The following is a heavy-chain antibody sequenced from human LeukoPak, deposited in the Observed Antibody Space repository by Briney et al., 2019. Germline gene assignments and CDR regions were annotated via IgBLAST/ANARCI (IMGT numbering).Heavy chain of an antibody. V-gene: IGHV3-23*01. Sequence: PGGSLRLSCAASGFTFSSYALSWVRQAPGKGLEWVSAISGSGGSTYYADSVKGRFTISRDNSKNTLYLQMNSLRAEDTAVYYCAKASVSGSYYNFDYWGQGTLVTVSS. CDR2: ISGSGGST. J-gene: IGHJ4*02. CDR3: AKASVSGSYYNFDY. CDR1: GFTFSSYA. D-gene: IGHD1-26*01.